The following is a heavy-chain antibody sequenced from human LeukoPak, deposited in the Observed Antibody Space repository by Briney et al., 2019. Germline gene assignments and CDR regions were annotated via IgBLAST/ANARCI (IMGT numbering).Heavy chain of an antibody. V-gene: IGHV4-34*01. CDR3: ARAHGYSYGYQISPDY. Sequence: SETLSLTCAVYGGSFSGYYWSWIRQPPGKGLEWIGEINHSGSTNYNPPLKSRVTISVDTSKNQFSLKLSSVTAADTAVYYCARAHGYSYGYQISPDYWGQGTLVTVSS. CDR1: GGSFSGYY. J-gene: IGHJ4*02. D-gene: IGHD5-18*01. CDR2: INHSGST.